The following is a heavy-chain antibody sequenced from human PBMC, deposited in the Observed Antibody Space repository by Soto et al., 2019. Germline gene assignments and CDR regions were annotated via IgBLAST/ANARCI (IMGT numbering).Heavy chain of an antibody. CDR3: AGGSRYYYYGMDV. D-gene: IGHD3-16*01. J-gene: IGHJ6*02. CDR2: IIPIFGTA. CDR1: GCTFSSYA. V-gene: IGHV1-69*13. Sequence: SGKVSCKASGCTFSSYAISWVRQAPGQGLEWMGGIIPIFGTANYAQKFQGRVTITADESTSTAYMELSSLRSEDTAVYYCAGGSRYYYYGMDVWGQGTTVTVSS.